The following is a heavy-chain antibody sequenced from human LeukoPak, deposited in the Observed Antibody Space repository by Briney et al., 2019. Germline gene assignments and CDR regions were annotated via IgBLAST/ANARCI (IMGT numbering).Heavy chain of an antibody. CDR2: INPSGGST. V-gene: IGHV1-46*01. CDR3: ARAVNFRGLVSYYYYYMDV. CDR1: GYTFTSYY. D-gene: IGHD3-10*01. Sequence: GASVKVSCKASGYTFTSYYMHWVRQAPGQGLEWMGIINPSGGSTSYAQKFQGRVTITADESTSTAYMELSSLRSEDTAVYYCARAVNFRGLVSYYYYYMDVWGKGTTVTVSS. J-gene: IGHJ6*03.